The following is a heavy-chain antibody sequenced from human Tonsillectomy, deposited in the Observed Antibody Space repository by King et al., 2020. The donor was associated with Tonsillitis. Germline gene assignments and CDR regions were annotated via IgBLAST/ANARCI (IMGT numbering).Heavy chain of an antibody. CDR2: IWYDGSNK. V-gene: IGHV3-33*01. Sequence: VQLVESGGGVVQPGRSLRLSCAASGFTFSSYGMHWVRQAPGKGLEWVAVIWYDGSNKYYADSVKGRFTISRDNSKNTLYLQMNSLRAEDTAVYYCARETSRYYGSGSYYNVTHYFDYWGQGTLVTVSS. CDR1: GFTFSSYG. CDR3: ARETSRYYGSGSYYNVTHYFDY. D-gene: IGHD3-10*01. J-gene: IGHJ4*02.